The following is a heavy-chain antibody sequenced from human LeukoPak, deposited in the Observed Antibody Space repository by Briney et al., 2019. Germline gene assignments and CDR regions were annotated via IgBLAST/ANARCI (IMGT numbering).Heavy chain of an antibody. V-gene: IGHV3-30*02. CDR2: IRYDGSNK. CDR1: GFTFSSYG. D-gene: IGHD6-19*01. CDR3: AKGLWAAVAGLDY. Sequence: PGGSLRLSCAASGFTFSSYGMHWVRQAPGKGLEWVAFIRYDGSNKYYADSVKGRFTISRDNSKNTLYLRMNSLRAEDTAVYYCAKGLWAAVAGLDYWGQGTLVTVSS. J-gene: IGHJ4*02.